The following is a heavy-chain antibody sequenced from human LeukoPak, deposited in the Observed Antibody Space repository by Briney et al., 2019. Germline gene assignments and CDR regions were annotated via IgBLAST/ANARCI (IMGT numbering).Heavy chain of an antibody. CDR3: GRESAKYSNYRCFDP. V-gene: IGHV4-59*01. D-gene: IGHD4-11*01. Sequence: SSETLSLTCTVSGGSIRSDYRSWIRQPPGKGLEWIGYTHYSGSPNYNPSLTSRVTISVDTSKNQFSLKLSSVTAADTAVYYCGRESAKYSNYRCFDPWGQGTLVTVSS. CDR2: THYSGSP. J-gene: IGHJ5*02. CDR1: GGSIRSDY.